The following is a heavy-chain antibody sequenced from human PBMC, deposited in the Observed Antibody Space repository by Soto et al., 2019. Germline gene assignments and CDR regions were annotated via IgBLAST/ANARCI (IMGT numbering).Heavy chain of an antibody. J-gene: IGHJ4*02. D-gene: IGHD2-15*01. CDR3: AAWAEGATEVH. V-gene: IGHV3-33*01. Sequence: VGSLRLSCETSVCSFSVYGMHCVRQSPGKGLEWVAVIWYDASKQFYAASVEGRFTISRDNSKAILYLQMNSLRAEDTAVYYCAAWAEGATEVHWGQGTLVIVSS. CDR2: IWYDASKQ. CDR1: VCSFSVYG.